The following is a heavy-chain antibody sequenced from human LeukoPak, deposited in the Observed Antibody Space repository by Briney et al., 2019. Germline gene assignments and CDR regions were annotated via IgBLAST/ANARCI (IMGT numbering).Heavy chain of an antibody. Sequence: PSGTLSLTCAVSGGSISSSNWWSWVRQPPGKGLEWIGEIYHSGSTNYNPSLKSRVTISVDKSKNQFSLKLSSVTAADTAVYYCARVVSGYDYRYFDLWGRGTLVTVSS. CDR3: ARVVSGYDYRYFDL. CDR2: IYHSGST. V-gene: IGHV4-4*02. J-gene: IGHJ2*01. D-gene: IGHD5-12*01. CDR1: GGSISSSNW.